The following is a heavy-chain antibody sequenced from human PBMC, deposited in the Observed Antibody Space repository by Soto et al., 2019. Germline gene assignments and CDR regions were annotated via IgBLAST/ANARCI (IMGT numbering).Heavy chain of an antibody. J-gene: IGHJ6*02. CDR2: ISGSGGST. CDR1: GFTFSSYA. D-gene: IGHD3-3*01. V-gene: IGHV3-23*01. CDR3: AKKGFLEWLLRHYYYGMDV. Sequence: EVQLLESGGGLVQPGGSLRLSCAASGFTFSSYAMSWVRQAPGKGLEWVSAISGSGGSTYYADSVKGRFTISRDNSKNTLYLQMNSLRAEDTAVYYCAKKGFLEWLLRHYYYGMDVWGQGTMVTVSS.